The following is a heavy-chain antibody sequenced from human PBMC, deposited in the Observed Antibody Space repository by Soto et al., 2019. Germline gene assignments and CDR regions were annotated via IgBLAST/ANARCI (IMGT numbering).Heavy chain of an antibody. Sequence: ESGGGVVQPGRSLRLSCAASVLTFSSSAMHWVRQAPGKGLEWVALISYDGSNKYYVDSVKGRFTISRDNSKDTLDLQMNSLREGDTAVYYCAAETKSYFYGMDVWGQGTTVTVSS. CDR1: VLTFSSSA. CDR3: AAETKSYFYGMDV. J-gene: IGHJ6*02. V-gene: IGHV3-30*03. CDR2: ISYDGSNK.